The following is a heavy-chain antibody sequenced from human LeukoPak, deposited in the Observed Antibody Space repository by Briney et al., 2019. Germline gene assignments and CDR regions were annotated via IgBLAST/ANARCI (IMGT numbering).Heavy chain of an antibody. Sequence: GESLRISCKGSGYRFTTYWISWVRQMPGKGLEWMGRIDPSDSYTSYSPSFQGHVTISADKSISTAYLQWSSLKASDTAMYYCARRLGSGSYYNHDAFDIWGQGTMVTVSS. CDR2: IDPSDSYT. CDR3: ARRLGSGSYYNHDAFDI. CDR1: GYRFTTYW. V-gene: IGHV5-10-1*01. J-gene: IGHJ3*02. D-gene: IGHD3-10*01.